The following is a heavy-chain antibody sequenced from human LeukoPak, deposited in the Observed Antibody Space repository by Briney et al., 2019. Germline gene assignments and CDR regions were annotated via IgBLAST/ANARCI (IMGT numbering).Heavy chain of an antibody. V-gene: IGHV4-39*01. D-gene: IGHD3-10*01. J-gene: IGHJ6*02. CDR2: ISYSGYT. CDR3: ARRFSFGSGRYGMDV. CDR1: GVSVSNSNSY. Sequence: SETLSLTCTVSGVSVSNSNSYWGWIRQPPGKGLEWIGTISYSGYTLYNLSLKSRVTISINTSKNQFSLKLSSVTAADTAVYFCARRFSFGSGRYGMDVWGQGTTVTVSS.